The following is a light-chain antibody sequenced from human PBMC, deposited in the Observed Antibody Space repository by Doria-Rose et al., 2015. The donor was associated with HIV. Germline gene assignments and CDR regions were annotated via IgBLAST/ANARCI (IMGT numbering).Light chain of an antibody. Sequence: TQSPGTLSLSPGERATLSCGASQSFSSTYLAWYQQKPGQAPSLLIYNGSTRATGIPDRFSASGSGTDFTLTINRLEPEDFALYYCYQYGTSWTFGQGTKVEI. J-gene: IGKJ1*01. CDR2: NGS. CDR1: QSFSSTY. CDR3: YQYGTSWT. V-gene: IGKV3-20*01.